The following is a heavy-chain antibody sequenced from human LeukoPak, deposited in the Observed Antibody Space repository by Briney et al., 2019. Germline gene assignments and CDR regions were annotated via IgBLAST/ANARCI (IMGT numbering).Heavy chain of an antibody. Sequence: GGSLRLSCAASGFTFSSYGMHWVRQAPGKGLEWVAVIWYDGSNKYYADSVKGRFTISRDNSKNTLYLQMNSPRAEDTAVYYCAKGSISGIVGATDPNWFDPWGQGTLVTVSS. CDR2: IWYDGSNK. V-gene: IGHV3-33*06. CDR1: GFTFSSYG. D-gene: IGHD1-26*01. J-gene: IGHJ5*02. CDR3: AKGSISGIVGATDPNWFDP.